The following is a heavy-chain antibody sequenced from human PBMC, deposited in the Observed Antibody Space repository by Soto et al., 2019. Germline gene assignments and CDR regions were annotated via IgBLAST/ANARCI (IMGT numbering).Heavy chain of an antibody. J-gene: IGHJ6*02. CDR1: GGSISSYY. CDR3: ARNGGYCTNGVCSAYYYYYGMDV. CDR2: IYTSGST. D-gene: IGHD2-8*01. V-gene: IGHV4-4*07. Sequence: TSETLSLTCTVSGGSISSYYWSWIRQPAGKGLEWIGRIYTSGSTNYNPSLKSRVTMSVDTSKNQFSLKLSSVTAADTAVYYCARNGGYCTNGVCSAYYYYYGMDVWGQGTTVTVSS.